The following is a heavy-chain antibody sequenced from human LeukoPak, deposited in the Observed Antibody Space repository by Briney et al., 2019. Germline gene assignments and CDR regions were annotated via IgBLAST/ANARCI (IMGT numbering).Heavy chain of an antibody. CDR2: IKQDGSEK. V-gene: IGHV3-7*01. J-gene: IGHJ4*02. CDR1: GFPFSSYW. D-gene: IGHD3-3*01. Sequence: PGGSLRLSCVASGFPFSSYWMTWVRQTPGKGLEWVANIKQDGSEKYYVDSVKGRFTISRDNAKNSLYLRMNSLRAEDTAVYYCARDVHEGLRFLEWLPLEYWGQGTLVTVSS. CDR3: ARDVHEGLRFLEWLPLEY.